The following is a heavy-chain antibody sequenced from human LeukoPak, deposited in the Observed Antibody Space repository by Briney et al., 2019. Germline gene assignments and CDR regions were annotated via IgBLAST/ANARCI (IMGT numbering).Heavy chain of an antibody. Sequence: ASVKVSCKASGYTFISYSISWVRQAPGQGLEWMGWISTSKGNTNYAQKLQGRVTMTTDTSTSTAYMELRSLRSDDTAIYYCARGVNWNGDYYGLDVWGQGTTVTVSS. CDR3: ARGVNWNGDYYGLDV. D-gene: IGHD1-1*01. J-gene: IGHJ6*02. CDR1: GYTFISYS. V-gene: IGHV1-18*01. CDR2: ISTSKGNT.